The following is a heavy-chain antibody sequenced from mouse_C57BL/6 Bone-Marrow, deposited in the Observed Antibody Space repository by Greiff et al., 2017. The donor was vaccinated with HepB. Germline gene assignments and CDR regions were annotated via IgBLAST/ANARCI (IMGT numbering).Heavy chain of an antibody. CDR3: AREGIYYDYDEGFAY. D-gene: IGHD2-4*01. CDR1: GYTFTSYW. CDR2: IDPSDSYT. Sequence: VQLQQPGAELVMPGASVKLSCKASGYTFTSYWMHWVKQRPGQGLEWIGEIDPSDSYTNYNQKFKGKSTLTVDKSSSTAYMQLSSLTSEDSAVYYGAREGIYYDYDEGFAYWGQGTLVTVSA. V-gene: IGHV1-69*01. J-gene: IGHJ3*01.